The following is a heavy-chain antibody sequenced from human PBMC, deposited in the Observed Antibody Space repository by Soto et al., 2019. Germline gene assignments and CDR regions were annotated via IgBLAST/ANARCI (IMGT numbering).Heavy chain of an antibody. Sequence: EVQLVESGGGLVQPGGSLRLSCAASGFTFSSYSMNWVRQAPGKGLEWVSYISSSSSTIYYADSVKGRFTISRDNAKNSLSLQMTSLTAEYTAVYYCARHPERIAEIGWFDPWGQGTLVTVSS. J-gene: IGHJ5*02. D-gene: IGHD6-13*01. V-gene: IGHV3-48*01. CDR2: ISSSSSTI. CDR3: ARHPERIAEIGWFDP. CDR1: GFTFSSYS.